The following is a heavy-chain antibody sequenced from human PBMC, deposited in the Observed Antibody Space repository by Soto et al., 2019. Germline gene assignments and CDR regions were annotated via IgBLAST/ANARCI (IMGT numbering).Heavy chain of an antibody. Sequence: SETLSLTCTVSGGSISSYYWSWIRQPPGKGLEWIGYIYYSGSTNYNPSLKSRVTISVSTSENQFSLKLSSVTAADTAVYYYARHIALSGSFPFDYWGQGTLVTVSS. CDR2: IYYSGST. CDR3: ARHIALSGSFPFDY. J-gene: IGHJ4*02. V-gene: IGHV4-59*08. CDR1: GGSISSYY. D-gene: IGHD3-3*01.